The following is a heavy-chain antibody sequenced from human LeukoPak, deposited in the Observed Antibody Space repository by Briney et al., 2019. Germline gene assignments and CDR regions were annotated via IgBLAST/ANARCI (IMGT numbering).Heavy chain of an antibody. D-gene: IGHD3-9*01. J-gene: IGHJ4*02. CDR3: AKGRYFDWSFDY. V-gene: IGHV3-23*01. Sequence: GGSLRLSCAASGFTFSSYAMSWVRQAPGKGLEWVSAISGSGGSTHYADSVKGRFTISRDNSKNTLYLQMNSLRAEDTAVYYCAKGRYFDWSFDYWGQGTLVTVSS. CDR2: ISGSGGST. CDR1: GFTFSSYA.